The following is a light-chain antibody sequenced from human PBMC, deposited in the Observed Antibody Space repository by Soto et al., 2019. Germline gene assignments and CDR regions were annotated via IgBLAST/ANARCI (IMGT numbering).Light chain of an antibody. Sequence: EIVMTQSPATLSVSPGERATLSSRASQSISTELAGYQQRPGQPPRLLIYSASTRATGGPARFTGSVSGSDFTLTISGLQSEDFAVYFCQKGHNWPLLFGQGTRLE. CDR3: QKGHNWPLL. CDR2: SAS. V-gene: IGKV3-15*01. J-gene: IGKJ2*01. CDR1: QSISTE.